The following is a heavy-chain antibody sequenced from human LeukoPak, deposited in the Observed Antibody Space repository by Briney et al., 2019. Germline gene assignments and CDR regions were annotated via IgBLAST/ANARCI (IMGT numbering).Heavy chain of an antibody. CDR3: ARVWGSVLWFGEQHPATTYGMDV. CDR2: ISSSSSYI. J-gene: IGHJ6*02. D-gene: IGHD3-10*01. CDR1: GFTFSSYS. V-gene: IGHV3-21*01. Sequence: GGSLRLSCAASGFTFSSYSMNWVRQAPGKGLEWVSSISSSSSYIYYADSVKGRFTISRDNSKNTLYLQMNSLRAEDTAVYYCARVWGSVLWFGEQHPATTYGMDVWGQGTTVTVSS.